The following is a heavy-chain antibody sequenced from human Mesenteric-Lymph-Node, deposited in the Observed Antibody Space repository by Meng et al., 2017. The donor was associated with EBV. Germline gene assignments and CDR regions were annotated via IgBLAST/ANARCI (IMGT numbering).Heavy chain of an antibody. CDR1: GGSISSSNW. Sequence: QGQRQDAGPGRVSPSCTLALTCVFSGGSISSSNWWSWVRRPPGKGLEWIGEIYHSGSTNYNPSLKSRVTISVDKSKNQFSLKLSSVTAADTAVYYCARDLGGKGEDYWGQGTLVTVSS. V-gene: IGHV4-4*02. J-gene: IGHJ4*02. CDR2: IYHSGST. D-gene: IGHD3-16*01. CDR3: ARDLGGKGEDY.